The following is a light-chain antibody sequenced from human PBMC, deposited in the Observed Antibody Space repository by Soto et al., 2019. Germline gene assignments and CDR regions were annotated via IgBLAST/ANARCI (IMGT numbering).Light chain of an antibody. CDR1: QSINNY. CDR3: QQSYNSPMFT. CDR2: AAS. V-gene: IGKV1-39*01. Sequence: DIQMTQSPSSLSASVGDRVAITCQSSQSINNYLNWYQQKPGRAPKLLIFAASSLGDGVPSRFSGSGSSTHFTLTISSLQPEDFATYYCQQSYNSPMFTFGQGTKVAIK. J-gene: IGKJ2*01.